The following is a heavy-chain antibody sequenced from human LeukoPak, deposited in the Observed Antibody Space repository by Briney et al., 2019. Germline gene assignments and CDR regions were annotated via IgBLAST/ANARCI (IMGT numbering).Heavy chain of an antibody. V-gene: IGHV3-30-3*01. CDR1: GFTFSSYA. CDR2: IIDDGGNT. Sequence: GGSLRLSCAASGFTFSSYAVHWVRQAPGKGLEWVAVIIDDGGNTYYADSVKGRFTVSRDNSKNTLYLHMNSRGAEDTAVYYWARERIAATGTGRFDPWGQGTLVTVSS. CDR3: ARERIAATGTGRFDP. D-gene: IGHD6-13*01. J-gene: IGHJ5*02.